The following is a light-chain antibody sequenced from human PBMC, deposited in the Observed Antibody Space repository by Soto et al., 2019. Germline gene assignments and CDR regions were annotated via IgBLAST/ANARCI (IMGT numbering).Light chain of an antibody. J-gene: IGLJ1*01. V-gene: IGLV2-11*01. CDR2: AVI. CDR3: CSYAGSYTHV. Sequence: SVLTQPRSVSGSPGQSVTFSCTGTSSDVGAYIYVSWYQQHPGKAPKLIIYAVIKRPSGVPDRFSGSKSGNTASLTISGLQAEDEADYYCCSYAGSYTHVFGTGTKVTVL. CDR1: SSDVGAYIY.